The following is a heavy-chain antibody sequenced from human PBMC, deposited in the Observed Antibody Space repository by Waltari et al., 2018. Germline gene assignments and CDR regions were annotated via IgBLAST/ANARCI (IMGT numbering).Heavy chain of an antibody. V-gene: IGHV3-23*04. J-gene: IGHJ4*02. Sequence: EVQLVESGGGLVKYGGSLRLPRAASGFTFSSSALNWVRQAPGKGLEWVSSISSSGGTTYSDSVKGRFFISRDSSKNTLYLQMNSLRADDTAVYYCARRDYSYGFDWGQGTLVTVSS. D-gene: IGHD4-4*01. CDR1: GFTFSSSA. CDR2: ISSSGGTT. CDR3: ARRDYSYGFD.